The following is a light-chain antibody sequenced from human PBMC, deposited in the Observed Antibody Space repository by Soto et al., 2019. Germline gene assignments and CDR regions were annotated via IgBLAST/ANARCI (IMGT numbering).Light chain of an antibody. Sequence: QSVLTQPPSVSGSPGQSVTISCTGTSSDVGSYDLVSWYQQYPGKAPKLMIYEGTKRPSGVSYRSSGSRSGNTASLTISGLQAEDEADHYCCSYASSRTFVFGIGTKVTVL. CDR1: SSDVGSYDL. J-gene: IGLJ1*01. CDR3: CSYASSRTFV. CDR2: EGT. V-gene: IGLV2-23*01.